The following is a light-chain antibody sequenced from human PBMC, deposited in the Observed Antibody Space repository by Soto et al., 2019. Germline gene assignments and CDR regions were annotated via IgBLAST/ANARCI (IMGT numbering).Light chain of an antibody. CDR2: SNN. J-gene: IGLJ1*01. CDR3: AAWDDSLNGYV. CDR1: SSNIGRNT. Sequence: QSVLTQPPSASGTPGQRDTISCSGSSSNIGRNTVNWYQQLPGTAPKLLIYSNNQRPSGVPDRFSGSKSGTSASLAISGLQSEDEADYYCAAWDDSLNGYVFGTGTKVTVL. V-gene: IGLV1-44*01.